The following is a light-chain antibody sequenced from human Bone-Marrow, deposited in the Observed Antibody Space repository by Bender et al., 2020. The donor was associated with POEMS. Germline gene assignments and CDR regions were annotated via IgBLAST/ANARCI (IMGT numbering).Light chain of an antibody. Sequence: QSALTQPHSVSGSPGQSVTISCTGTSSDIGGYNYVSWYQQHPGKAPNLVIFDVTKRPSGVPDRFSGSKSGNTASLTISGLQPEDEADYHCSSYAGGFTWVFGGGTKLTVL. CDR3: SSYAGGFTWV. V-gene: IGLV2-11*01. CDR2: DVT. CDR1: SSDIGGYNY. J-gene: IGLJ3*02.